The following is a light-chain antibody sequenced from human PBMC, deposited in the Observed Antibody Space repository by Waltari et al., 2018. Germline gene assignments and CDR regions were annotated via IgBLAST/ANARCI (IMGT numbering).Light chain of an antibody. Sequence: AILLTQSPSSIASSTGDRVTIPCRARQGVGSYLAWYQKKSGRAPKLLLYASSSLEAEVPSRFGGSGSGTDFTLTISCLQSEDFASYFCQQYYSYPVTFGQGTRV. CDR1: QGVGSY. V-gene: IGKV1-8*01. J-gene: IGKJ1*01. CDR2: ASS. CDR3: QQYYSYPVT.